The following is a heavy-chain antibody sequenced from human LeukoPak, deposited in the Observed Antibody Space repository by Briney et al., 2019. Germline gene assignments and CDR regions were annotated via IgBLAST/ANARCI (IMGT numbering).Heavy chain of an antibody. CDR3: ARVLITYYYDSSGGAFDI. V-gene: IGHV4-34*01. CDR1: GESFSGNF. CDR2: IDNNGIT. Sequence: PSETLSLTCAVSGESFSGNFWTWIRQSPGKGLEWIGEIDNNGITNYNPSLKSRVTMSVDTTRKRFSLRLTSESAADTGVYYCARVLITYYYDSSGGAFDIWGQGTMVTVSS. J-gene: IGHJ3*02. D-gene: IGHD3-22*01.